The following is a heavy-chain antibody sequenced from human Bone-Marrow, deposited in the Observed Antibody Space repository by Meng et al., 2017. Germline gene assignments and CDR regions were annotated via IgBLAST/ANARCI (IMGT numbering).Heavy chain of an antibody. D-gene: IGHD3-3*01. CDR3: ARVQGYDFWSGYYTGYGMDV. V-gene: IGHV3-30*01. Sequence: GGSLRLSCAASGFTFSSYAMHWVRQAPGKGLEWVAVISYDGSNKYYADSVKGRFTISRDNSKNTLYLQMNSLRAEETAVYYCARVQGYDFWSGYYTGYGMDVCGQGITV. J-gene: IGHJ6*01. CDR1: GFTFSSYA. CDR2: ISYDGSNK.